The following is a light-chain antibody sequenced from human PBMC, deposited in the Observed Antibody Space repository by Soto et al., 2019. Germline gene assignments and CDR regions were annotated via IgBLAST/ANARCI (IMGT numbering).Light chain of an antibody. CDR2: SDD. CDR3: GAWDDSLSGPV. V-gene: IGLV1-44*01. J-gene: IGLJ3*02. CDR1: SSNIGKNA. Sequence: QSVLTQPPSASATPGQRVIISCSGSSSNIGKNAVKWYQQFPGTAPKLLIHSDDQRPSGVPDRFSGSKSGTSASLTISGLQSEDEAHYYCGAWDDSLSGPVFGGGTKVTV.